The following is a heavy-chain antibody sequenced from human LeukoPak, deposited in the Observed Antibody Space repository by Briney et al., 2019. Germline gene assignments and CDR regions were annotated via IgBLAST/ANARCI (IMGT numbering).Heavy chain of an antibody. Sequence: PGGSLRLSCAASGFTFNSYWFHWVRQAPGKGLEWVSVIYSGGSTYYADSVKGRFTISRDNSKNTLYLQMNSLRAEDTAVYYCARLDYGDYNDYWGQGTLVTVSS. CDR1: GFTFNSYW. V-gene: IGHV3-66*02. J-gene: IGHJ4*02. CDR3: ARLDYGDYNDY. D-gene: IGHD4-17*01. CDR2: IYSGGST.